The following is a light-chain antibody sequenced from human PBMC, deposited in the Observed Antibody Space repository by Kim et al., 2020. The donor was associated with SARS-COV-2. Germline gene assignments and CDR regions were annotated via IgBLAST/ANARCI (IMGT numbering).Light chain of an antibody. CDR3: SSYTSSSVV. CDR1: SSDVGRYNY. Sequence: QSALTQPASVSGSPGQSITISCTGTSSDVGRYNYVSWYQQHPGKAPKLMIYDVSKRPSGVSNRFSGSKSGNTASLNISGLQAEDEADYYCSSYTSSSVVFGGGTQLTVL. CDR2: DVS. J-gene: IGLJ2*01. V-gene: IGLV2-14*01.